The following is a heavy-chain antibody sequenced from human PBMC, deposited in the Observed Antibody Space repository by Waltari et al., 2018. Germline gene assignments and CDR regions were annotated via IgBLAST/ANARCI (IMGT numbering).Heavy chain of an antibody. CDR1: GFTFSSYG. J-gene: IGHJ6*03. D-gene: IGHD5-12*01. Sequence: QVQLVESGGGVVQPGRSLRLSCAASGFTFSSYGMHWVRQAPGKGLEWVAVISYDGSNKYYADSVKGRFTISRDNSKNTLYLQMNSLRAEDTAVYYCAKEPLRLPNYYYMDVWGKGTTVTVSS. CDR2: ISYDGSNK. CDR3: AKEPLRLPNYYYMDV. V-gene: IGHV3-30*18.